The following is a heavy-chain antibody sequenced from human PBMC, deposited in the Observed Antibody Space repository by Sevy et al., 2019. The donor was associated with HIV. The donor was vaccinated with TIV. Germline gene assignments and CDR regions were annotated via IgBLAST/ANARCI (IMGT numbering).Heavy chain of an antibody. CDR1: GFPFRDNI. D-gene: IGHD3-10*01. J-gene: IGHJ4*02. Sequence: GGSLRLSCSASGFPFRDNIMGWVRQAPGKRLEYVSGITSNGVSTHYGDSVKGRFTISRDNSENTMDLQMSSLRPEDTALYYCVKHRGFTQDFDYRGQGTLVTVSS. CDR2: ITSNGVST. CDR3: VKHRGFTQDFDY. V-gene: IGHV3-64D*06.